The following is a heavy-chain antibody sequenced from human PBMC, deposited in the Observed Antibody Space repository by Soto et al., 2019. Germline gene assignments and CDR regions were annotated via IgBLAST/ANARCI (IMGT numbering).Heavy chain of an antibody. Sequence: GSLRLSCAASGFTFSSYAMSWVRQAPGKGLEWVGNIKHDTSEAHYADSVKGRFTITRDNIKNFLFLQMNGLRSDDTASYYCARDGLLFSGPYRPSRFDYWGLGTLVTVSS. CDR3: ARDGLLFSGPYRPSRFDY. D-gene: IGHD3-16*02. J-gene: IGHJ4*02. CDR1: GFTFSSYA. V-gene: IGHV3-7*03. CDR2: IKHDTSEA.